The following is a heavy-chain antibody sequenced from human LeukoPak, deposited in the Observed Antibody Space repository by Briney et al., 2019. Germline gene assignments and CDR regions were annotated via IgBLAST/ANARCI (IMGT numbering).Heavy chain of an antibody. Sequence: GGSVTLPCAASGFTFSNYALHWVRQAAARGLAGVAGITVSGGSIYVADSMSGRFTISRDNSKETLFLHMNDMSVDDTALYNCAKEHSVLAMMRCLYSWGWGTGATVSS. CDR3: AKEHSVLAMMRCLYS. V-gene: IGHV3-23*01. D-gene: IGHD3-16*01. CDR1: GFTFSNYA. CDR2: ITVSGGSI. J-gene: IGHJ4*02.